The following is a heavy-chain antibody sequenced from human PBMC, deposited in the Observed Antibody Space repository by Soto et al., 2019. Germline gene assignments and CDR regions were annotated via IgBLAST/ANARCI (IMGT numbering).Heavy chain of an antibody. Sequence: QVQLVESGGGVVQPGRSLRLSCAASGFTFNNYGMHWVRQAPGKGLEWLAVIWNDGSNSSYANSVKGRFTISRDNSKNTLYLQMSSLRAEDTGVYYCARRQIPPPTRGAAKAIGAMDVWGQGTTVTVSS. V-gene: IGHV3-33*01. J-gene: IGHJ6*02. CDR1: GFTFNNYG. CDR3: ARRQIPPPTRGAAKAIGAMDV. CDR2: IWNDGSNS. D-gene: IGHD6-13*01.